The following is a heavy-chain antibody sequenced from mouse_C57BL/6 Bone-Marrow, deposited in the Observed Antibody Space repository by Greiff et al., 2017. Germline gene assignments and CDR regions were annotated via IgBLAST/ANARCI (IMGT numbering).Heavy chain of an antibody. CDR3: ARWTSYYSPFDY. Sequence: DVMLVESGGGLVQPGGSLSLSCAASGFTFTDYYMSWVRQPPGKALEWLGFIRNKANGYTTEYSASVKGRFTISRDNSQSILYLQMNALRAEDSATYYCARWTSYYSPFDYWGQGTTLTVSS. CDR1: GFTFTDYY. V-gene: IGHV7-3*01. D-gene: IGHD2-12*01. CDR2: IRNKANGYTT. J-gene: IGHJ2*01.